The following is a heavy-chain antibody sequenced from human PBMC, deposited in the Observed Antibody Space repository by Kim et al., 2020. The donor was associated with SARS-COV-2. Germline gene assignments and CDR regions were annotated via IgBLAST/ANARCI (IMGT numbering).Heavy chain of an antibody. CDR3: AKQGVLRGAHFDY. CDR1: GYTFTSYY. CDR2: FNPTGGDP. V-gene: IGHV1-46*01. D-gene: IGHD3-10*01. J-gene: IGHJ4*02. Sequence: ASVKVSCKASGYTFTSYYIHWVRQAPGHGLEWMGIFNPTGGDPRFAQKFQGRVTMTSDTSTSTVFMELSGLRSEDTAVYYCAKQGVLRGAHFDYWGQGTLVAVSS.